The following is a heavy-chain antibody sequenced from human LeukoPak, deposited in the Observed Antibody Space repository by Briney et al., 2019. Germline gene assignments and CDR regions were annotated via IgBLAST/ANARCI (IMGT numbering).Heavy chain of an antibody. V-gene: IGHV1-3*01. J-gene: IGHJ4*02. CDR3: ARDVMGLATDY. CDR1: GYTFTSYA. D-gene: IGHD6-19*01. CDR2: INAGNGDT. Sequence: ASLKDSCKASGYTFTSYAMHWVRQAPGQRLEWMGWINAGNGDTKYSQKFQGRVTITRDTSASTAYMELSSLRSEDTAVYYCARDVMGLATDYWGQGTLVTVSS.